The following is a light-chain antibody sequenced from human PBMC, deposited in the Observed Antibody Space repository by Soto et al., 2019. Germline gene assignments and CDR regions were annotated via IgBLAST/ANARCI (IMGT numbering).Light chain of an antibody. CDR3: QQYGGWT. CDR2: GTS. V-gene: IGKV3-20*01. J-gene: IGKJ1*01. Sequence: EIVLTQSPGTLSVSPGERATLSCRASQTISSNYLAWYQQKPGQAPSLLIYGTSSRATGIPDRFSGSGSGTDFILTIRGLEPEDSAIYYCQQYGGWTFGQGTKVEIK. CDR1: QTISSNY.